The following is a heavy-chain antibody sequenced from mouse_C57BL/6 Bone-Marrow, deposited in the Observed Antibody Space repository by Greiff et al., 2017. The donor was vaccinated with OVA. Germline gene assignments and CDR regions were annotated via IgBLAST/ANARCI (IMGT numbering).Heavy chain of an antibody. J-gene: IGHJ1*03. D-gene: IGHD2-3*01. Sequence: EVKLQQSGPELVKPGASVKISCKASGYTFTDYYMNWVKQSHGKSLEWIGDINPNNGGTSYKQKFKGKATLTVDKSSSTAYMELRSLTSEDSAVYYCARNGWLLFGVFDVWGTGTTVTVSS. CDR1: GYTFTDYY. V-gene: IGHV1-26*01. CDR2: INPNNGGT. CDR3: ARNGWLLFGVFDV.